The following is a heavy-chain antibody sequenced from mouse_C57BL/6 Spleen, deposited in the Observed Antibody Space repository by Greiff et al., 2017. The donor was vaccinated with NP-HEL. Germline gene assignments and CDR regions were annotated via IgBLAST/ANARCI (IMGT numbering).Heavy chain of an antibody. V-gene: IGHV5-4*01. D-gene: IGHD2-2*01. J-gene: IGHJ2*01. Sequence: EVQLVESGGGLVKPGGSLKLSCAASGFTFSSYAMSWVRQTPEKRLEWVATISDGGSYTYYPDNVKGRFTISRDNAKNNLYLQMSHLKSEDTAMYYCARGGYVDFDYWGQGTTLTVSS. CDR1: GFTFSSYA. CDR3: ARGGYVDFDY. CDR2: ISDGGSYT.